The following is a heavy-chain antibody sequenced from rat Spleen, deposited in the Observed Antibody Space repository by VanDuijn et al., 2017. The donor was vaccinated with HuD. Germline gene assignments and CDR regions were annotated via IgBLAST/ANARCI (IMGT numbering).Heavy chain of an antibody. CDR3: ARHGTVGRIYLPFDY. CDR2: ISNDGGSI. J-gene: IGHJ2*01. CDR1: GFTFSSYW. D-gene: IGHD2-1*01. Sequence: EVQLVETGGGLVQPGRSLKLSCVASGFTFSSYWMYWIRQAPGRGLEWVATISNDGGSIYYRDSVKGRFTISRNNAKSTLYLQMDSLRSEDTATYYCARHGTVGRIYLPFDYWGQGVMVTVSS. V-gene: IGHV5-58*01.